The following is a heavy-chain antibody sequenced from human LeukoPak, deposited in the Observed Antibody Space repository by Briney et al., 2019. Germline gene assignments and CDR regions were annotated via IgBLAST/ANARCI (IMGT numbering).Heavy chain of an antibody. CDR3: ARGLGYYGSGSYYRFDY. Sequence: ASVKVSCKASGYTSTSYDINWVRQATGQGLEWMGWMNPNSGNTGYAQKFQGRVTITRNTSISTAYMELSSLRSEDTAVYYCARGLGYYGSGSYYRFDYWGQGTLVTVSS. J-gene: IGHJ4*02. V-gene: IGHV1-8*03. D-gene: IGHD3-10*01. CDR2: MNPNSGNT. CDR1: GYTSTSYD.